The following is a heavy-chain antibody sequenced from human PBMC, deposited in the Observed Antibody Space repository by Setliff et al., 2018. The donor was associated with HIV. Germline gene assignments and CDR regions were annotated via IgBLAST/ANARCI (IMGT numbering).Heavy chain of an antibody. Sequence: SETLSLTCAVSGYSISSGYYWGWIRQPPGEGLEWSGSIYHSGSTYSNPSLKSRVTISVDTSMNQFSLNLNSVTAADTAVYYCARAGDCTEASCPKARFDPWGPGILVTVSS. CDR1: GYSISSGYY. J-gene: IGHJ5*02. V-gene: IGHV4-38-2*01. D-gene: IGHD2-8*02. CDR3: ARAGDCTEASCPKARFDP. CDR2: IYHSGST.